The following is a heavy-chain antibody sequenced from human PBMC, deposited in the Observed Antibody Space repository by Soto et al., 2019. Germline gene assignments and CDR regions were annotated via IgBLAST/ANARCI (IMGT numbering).Heavy chain of an antibody. CDR1: RFTFDDYA. Sequence: SLRLSCAASRFTFDDYAMHWVQQAPGKGLEWVSGISWNSGSIGYADSVKGRFTISRDNAKNSLYLQMNSLRAEDTALYYCAKDISEYSSALAPYFDYWGQGTLVTVSS. D-gene: IGHD6-6*01. CDR3: AKDISEYSSALAPYFDY. J-gene: IGHJ4*02. V-gene: IGHV3-9*01. CDR2: ISWNSGSI.